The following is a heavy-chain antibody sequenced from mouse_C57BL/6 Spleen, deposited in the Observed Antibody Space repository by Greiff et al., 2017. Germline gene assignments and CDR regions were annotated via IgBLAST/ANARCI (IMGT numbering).Heavy chain of an antibody. CDR2: IRLKSDNYAT. CDR3: NYADFDY. J-gene: IGHJ2*01. CDR1: GFTFSNYW. V-gene: IGHV6-3*01. Sequence: EVKLEESGGGLVQPGGSMKLSCVASGFTFSNYWMNWVRQSPAKGLEWVAQIRLKSDNYATHYAESVKGRFTISRDDSKSSVYLQMNNLRAEDTGIYYCNYADFDYGGQGTTLTVSS. D-gene: IGHD1-1*02.